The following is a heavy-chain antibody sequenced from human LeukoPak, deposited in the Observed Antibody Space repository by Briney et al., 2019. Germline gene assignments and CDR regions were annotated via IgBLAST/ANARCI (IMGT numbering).Heavy chain of an antibody. CDR1: GFTFSSYG. J-gene: IGHJ4*02. CDR3: AKRGDVDVMPYFDS. D-gene: IGHD2-21*02. CDR2: IRNDGSII. Sequence: GGSLRLSCAASGFTFSSYGMHWIRQAPGKGLEWVAFIRNDGSIINNADSVKGRFTISRDNSKNTLYLHMDSLRAEDTAIYYCAKRGDVDVMPYFDSWGQGTLVGASS. V-gene: IGHV3-30*02.